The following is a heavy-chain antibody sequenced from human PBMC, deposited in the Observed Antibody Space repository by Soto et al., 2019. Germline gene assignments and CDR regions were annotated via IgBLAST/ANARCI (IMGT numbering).Heavy chain of an antibody. CDR3: ATHTLDTGMPSCY. CDR2: IGGYKGNT. Sequence: QVQLVQSGAEVREPGASVKVSCKASGYTFTNYGVSWVRQAPGQGLEWMGWIGGYKGNTNYAQKLQGRVTLTTDTSTRTAYMELRSLRSDDTAVYYCATHTLDTGMPSCYWGQGTLVTVSS. J-gene: IGHJ4*02. CDR1: GYTFTNYG. V-gene: IGHV1-18*01. D-gene: IGHD5-18*01.